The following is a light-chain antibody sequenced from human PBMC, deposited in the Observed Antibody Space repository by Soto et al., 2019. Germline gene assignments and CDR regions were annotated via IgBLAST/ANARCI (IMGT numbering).Light chain of an antibody. CDR3: QQYNNWPVT. V-gene: IGKV3-15*01. CDR2: GAS. Sequence: EIVMTQSPATLSVSPGKKATLSCRASQSVSSNLAWYQQKPVRAPRLLIYGASTRATGIPARFSGSGSGTEFTLTISSLQSEDFAVYYCQQYNNWPVTFGQGPKVDI. J-gene: IGKJ1*01. CDR1: QSVSSN.